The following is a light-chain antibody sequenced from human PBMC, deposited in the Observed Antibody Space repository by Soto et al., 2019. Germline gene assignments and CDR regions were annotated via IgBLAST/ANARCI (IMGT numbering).Light chain of an antibody. CDR2: VAS. J-gene: IGKJ4*01. V-gene: IGKV3-15*01. Sequence: EIVMTQSPATLSVSPGERANLSCRASQSVSSNLAWYQQKPGQTPKLLIYVASTRATGIPARFSGSGSGTEFTLTVSSVQSEDFAVYYCQQYNVWPLTFGGGTKVEFK. CDR3: QQYNVWPLT. CDR1: QSVSSN.